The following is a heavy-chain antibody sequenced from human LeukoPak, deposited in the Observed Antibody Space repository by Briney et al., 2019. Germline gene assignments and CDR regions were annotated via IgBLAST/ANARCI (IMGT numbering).Heavy chain of an antibody. J-gene: IGHJ4*02. CDR1: GFTFSSYA. Sequence: GGSLRLSCAASGFTFSSYAMSWVRHAPGKGLVWVSRINSDGSSTDYADSVKGRFTISRDNAKNTLYLQMNSLRAEDTAVYFCARYSSGWQPHGADYWGQGTLVTVSS. D-gene: IGHD6-19*01. CDR3: ARYSSGWQPHGADY. V-gene: IGHV3-74*01. CDR2: INSDGSST.